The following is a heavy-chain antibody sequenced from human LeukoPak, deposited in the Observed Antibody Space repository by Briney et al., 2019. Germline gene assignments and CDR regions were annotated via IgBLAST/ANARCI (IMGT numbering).Heavy chain of an antibody. J-gene: IGHJ4*02. D-gene: IGHD3-22*01. Sequence: GASVTVSCKASRGTFSSYAISWVRQAPGQGLEWMGRIIPILGIANYAQKFQGRVTITADKSTSTAYMELSSLRSEDTAVYYCAREKDSSGYNDRGQGTLVTVSS. V-gene: IGHV1-69*04. CDR1: RGTFSSYA. CDR3: AREKDSSGYND. CDR2: IIPILGIA.